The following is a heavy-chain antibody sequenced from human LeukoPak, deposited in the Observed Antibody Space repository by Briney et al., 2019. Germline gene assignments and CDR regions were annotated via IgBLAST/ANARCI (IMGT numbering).Heavy chain of an antibody. J-gene: IGHJ5*02. CDR2: IYYSGST. Sequence: SETLSLTCTVFGGSISRSSYYWVWIRQPPGKGLEWIGSIYYSGSTYYNPSLKSRVTISVDTSKNQFSLKLSSVTAADTAVYYCVRDAKRRILFVKYSWFDPWGQGTLVTVSS. CDR1: GGSISRSSYY. D-gene: IGHD2-21*01. CDR3: VRDAKRRILFVKYSWFDP. V-gene: IGHV4-39*07.